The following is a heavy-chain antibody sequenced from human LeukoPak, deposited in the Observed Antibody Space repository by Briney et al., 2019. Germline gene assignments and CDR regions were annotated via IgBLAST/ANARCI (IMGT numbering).Heavy chain of an antibody. CDR1: GFTVNNNY. V-gene: IGHV3-53*01. CDR3: ARDPGIRNGMDV. Sequence: PGGSLRLSCAASGFTVNNNYMTWVRQAPGKGLAWVSVIYSGGTTYYADSVKGRFTISRNNSKNTLYLQMNSLRVDDTAVYYCARDPGIRNGMDVWSQGTTVTVSS. CDR2: IYSGGTT. D-gene: IGHD2/OR15-2a*01. J-gene: IGHJ6*02.